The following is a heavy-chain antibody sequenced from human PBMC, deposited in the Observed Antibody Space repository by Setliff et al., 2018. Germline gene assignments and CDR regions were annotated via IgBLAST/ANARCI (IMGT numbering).Heavy chain of an antibody. J-gene: IGHJ3*02. Sequence: ASETLSLTCTVSGGSISSYYWSWIRQPPGKGLEWIGYIYYSGSTNYNPSLKSRVTISVDTSKNQFSLKLSSVTAADTAVYYCASRTYYDYLWGSYRRNDAFDIWGQGTMVTVSS. CDR3: ASRTYYDYLWGSYRRNDAFDI. CDR2: IYYSGST. CDR1: GGSISSYY. D-gene: IGHD3-16*02. V-gene: IGHV4-59*01.